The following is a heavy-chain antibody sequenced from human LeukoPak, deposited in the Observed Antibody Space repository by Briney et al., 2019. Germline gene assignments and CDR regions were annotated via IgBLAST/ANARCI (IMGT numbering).Heavy chain of an antibody. Sequence: SETLSLTCIVSGDSISSSSYYWGWIRQPPGKGLEWIGSIHYSGSTYYNPSLKSRVTISVDKSKNQFSLKLSSVTAADTAVYYCARRDCSSTSCSLDYWGQGTLVTVSS. CDR1: GDSISSSSYY. CDR2: IHYSGST. D-gene: IGHD2-2*01. J-gene: IGHJ4*02. CDR3: ARRDCSSTSCSLDY. V-gene: IGHV4-39*07.